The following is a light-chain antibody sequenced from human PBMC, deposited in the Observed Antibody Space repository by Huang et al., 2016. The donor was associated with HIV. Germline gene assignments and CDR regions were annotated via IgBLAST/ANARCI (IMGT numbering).Light chain of an antibody. Sequence: EVLLTQSPATLSVSPGERATLSCRASQSVSTHLDWYQQKPGQAPRLLIYGASTRATGVPARFSGSGSGTEFTLTISSLQSEDSAVYYCQQYNSWPPLFTFGPGTKVDIK. CDR3: QQYNSWPPLFT. CDR1: QSVSTH. CDR2: GAS. V-gene: IGKV3-15*01. J-gene: IGKJ3*01.